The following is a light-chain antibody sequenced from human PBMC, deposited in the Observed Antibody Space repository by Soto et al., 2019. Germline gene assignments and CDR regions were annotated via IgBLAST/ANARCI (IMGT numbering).Light chain of an antibody. CDR1: QTISSW. J-gene: IGKJ1*01. CDR3: QHYNSYSEA. CDR2: KAS. Sequence: DIQMTQSPSTLSGSVGDRVTITCRASQTISSWLAWYQQKPGKAPKLLIYKASTLKSGVPSRFSGSGSGTEFALTISRLQPYDFATYYCQHYNSYSEAFGQGTKV. V-gene: IGKV1-5*03.